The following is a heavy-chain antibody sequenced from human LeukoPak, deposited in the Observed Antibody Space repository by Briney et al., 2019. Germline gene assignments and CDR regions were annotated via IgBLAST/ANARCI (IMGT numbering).Heavy chain of an antibody. CDR3: AKAGSLVSPGNYFDN. CDR1: GFTFSSYS. J-gene: IGHJ4*02. CDR2: ISSSSSTI. D-gene: IGHD2-2*01. Sequence: PGGSLRLSCAASGFTFSSYSMNWVRQAPGKGLEWVSYISSSSSTIYYADSVKGRFTISRDNSKNTLYLQMNSLRAEDTAVYFCAKAGSLVSPGNYFDNWGQGTLVTVSS. V-gene: IGHV3-48*04.